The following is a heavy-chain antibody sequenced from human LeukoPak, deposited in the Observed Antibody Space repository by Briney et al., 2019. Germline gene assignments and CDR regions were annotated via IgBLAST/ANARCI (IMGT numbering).Heavy chain of an antibody. J-gene: IGHJ5*02. CDR1: GGSISSYY. CDR3: ARDAGYYDSSGYGINWFDP. D-gene: IGHD3-22*01. CDR2: IYYSGST. Sequence: PSETLSLTCTVSGGSISSYYWSWIRQPPGKGLEWIGYIYYSGSTNYNPSLKSRVTISVDTSKNQFSLKLSSVTAADTAVYYCARDAGYYDSSGYGINWFDPWGQGTLVTVSS. V-gene: IGHV4-59*01.